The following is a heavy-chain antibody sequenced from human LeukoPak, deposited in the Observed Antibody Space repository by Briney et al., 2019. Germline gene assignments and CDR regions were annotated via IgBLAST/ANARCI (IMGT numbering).Heavy chain of an antibody. D-gene: IGHD6-13*01. CDR3: ARGPPYIAAAGTAFDY. V-gene: IGHV1-8*01. J-gene: IGHJ4*02. CDR2: MNPNSGNT. Sequence: ASVKVSCKASGYTFTSYDINWVRQATGQGLVWMGWMNPNSGNTGYAQKFQGRVTMTRNTSISTAYMELSSLRSEDTAVYYCARGPPYIAAAGTAFDYWGQGTLVTVSS. CDR1: GYTFTSYD.